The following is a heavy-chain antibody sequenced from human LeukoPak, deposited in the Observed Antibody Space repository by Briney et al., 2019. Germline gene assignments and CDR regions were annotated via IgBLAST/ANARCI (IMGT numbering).Heavy chain of an antibody. J-gene: IGHJ5*02. CDR3: ARAAGEGRFLEWLPHNWFDP. V-gene: IGHV1-2*02. Sequence: ASVKVSCKASGYTFTGYYMHWVRQAPGQGLEWMGWINPNSGGTNYAQKFQGRVTMTRDTSISTAYMELSRLRPGDTAVYSCARAAGEGRFLEWLPHNWFDPWGQGTLVTVSS. D-gene: IGHD3-3*01. CDR1: GYTFTGYY. CDR2: INPNSGGT.